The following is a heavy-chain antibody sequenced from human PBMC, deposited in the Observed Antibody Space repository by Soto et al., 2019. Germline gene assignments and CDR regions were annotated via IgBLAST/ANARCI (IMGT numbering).Heavy chain of an antibody. CDR1: GYTFTNYG. CDR3: ARERQLVDYFYYYMDV. D-gene: IGHD6-6*01. Sequence: QVQLLQSGAEVKKPGASVKVSCKASGYTFTNYGITWVRQAPGQGLEWMGWISAYNGDTHYTQRLQGRVTMTTDTSTSTAYMELRGLRSDDTAVYYCARERQLVDYFYYYMDVWGKGTTVTVSS. V-gene: IGHV1-18*01. CDR2: ISAYNGDT. J-gene: IGHJ6*03.